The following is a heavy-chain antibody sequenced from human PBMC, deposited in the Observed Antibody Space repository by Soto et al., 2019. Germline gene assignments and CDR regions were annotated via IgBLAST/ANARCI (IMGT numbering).Heavy chain of an antibody. J-gene: IGHJ3*02. CDR3: ARVHRAIAARPASRPGAFDI. CDR1: GGSFSGYY. V-gene: IGHV4-34*01. Sequence: PSETLSLTCAVYGGSFSGYYWSWIRQPPGKGLEWIGEINHSGSTNYNPSLKSRVTISVDTSKNQFSLKLSSVTAADTAVYYCARVHRAIAARPASRPGAFDIWGQGTMVTVSS. D-gene: IGHD6-6*01. CDR2: INHSGST.